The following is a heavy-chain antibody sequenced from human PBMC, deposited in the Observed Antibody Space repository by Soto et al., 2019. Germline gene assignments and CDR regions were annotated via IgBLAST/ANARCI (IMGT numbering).Heavy chain of an antibody. CDR1: CVSIRYYY. J-gene: IGHJ4*02. Sequence: SEPLSLIWTVFCVSIRYYYWILLRQPPGKGLEWIGYIYYSGSTNYNPSLKSRVAISVDTSKNQFSLKLSSVTAADTAVYYCARGSDFWSGTNFDYWGQGTLVTVSS. D-gene: IGHD3-3*01. V-gene: IGHV4-59*01. CDR2: IYYSGST. CDR3: ARGSDFWSGTNFDY.